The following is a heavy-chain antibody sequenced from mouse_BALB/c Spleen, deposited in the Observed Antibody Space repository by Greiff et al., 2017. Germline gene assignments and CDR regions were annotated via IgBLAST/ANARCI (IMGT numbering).Heavy chain of an antibody. CDR3: AKGGNYGDY. V-gene: IGHV5-6-5*01. CDR2: ISSGGST. J-gene: IGHJ2*01. CDR1: GFTFSSYA. D-gene: IGHD2-1*01. Sequence: EVQLQESGGGLVKPGGSLKLSCAASGFTFSSYAMSWVRQTPEKRLEWVASISSGGSTYYPDSVKGRFTISRDNARNILYLQMSSLRSEDTAMYYCAKGGNYGDYWGQGTTLTVSS.